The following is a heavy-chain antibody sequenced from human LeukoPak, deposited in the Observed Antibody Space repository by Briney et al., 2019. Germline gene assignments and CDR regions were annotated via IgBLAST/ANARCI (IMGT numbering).Heavy chain of an antibody. CDR3: ARVMTAITNWFDP. CDR2: IYRDGST. J-gene: IGHJ5*02. V-gene: IGHV3-66*01. Sequence: PGGSLRLSCAASGFTLSSNYVSWVRQAPGKGLEWVSSIYRDGSTYYADSVKGRFTISRDNSKNTLNLQMNNLRVEDTAVYYCARVMTAITNWFDPWGQGTLVTVSS. D-gene: IGHD2-21*02. CDR1: GFTLSSNY.